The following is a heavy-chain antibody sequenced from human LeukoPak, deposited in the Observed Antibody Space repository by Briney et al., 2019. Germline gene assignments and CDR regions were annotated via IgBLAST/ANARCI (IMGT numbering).Heavy chain of an antibody. CDR1: GFTFSSYA. V-gene: IGHV3-23*01. J-gene: IGHJ4*02. CDR2: ISGSGGST. D-gene: IGHD4-23*01. Sequence: GGSLRLPCAASGFTFSSYAMSWVRQAPGKGLEWVSAISGSGGSTYYADSVKGRFTISRDNSKNMLYPQMNSLRAEDTAVYYCAKIKLTPYYFDYWGQGTLVTVSS. CDR3: AKIKLTPYYFDY.